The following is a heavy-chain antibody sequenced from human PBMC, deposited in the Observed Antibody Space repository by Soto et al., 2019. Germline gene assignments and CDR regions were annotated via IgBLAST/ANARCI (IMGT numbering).Heavy chain of an antibody. V-gene: IGHV3-23*01. CDR1: GFTFSSYA. J-gene: IGHJ6*03. Sequence: GGSLRLSCAASGFTFSSYAMSWVRQAPGKGLEWVSAISGSGGSTYYADSVKGRFTISRDNSKNTLYLQMNSLRAEDTAVYYCAKRTRGVAHYYYYYMDVWGKGTTVTVSS. CDR2: ISGSGGST. D-gene: IGHD3-10*01. CDR3: AKRTRGVAHYYYYYMDV.